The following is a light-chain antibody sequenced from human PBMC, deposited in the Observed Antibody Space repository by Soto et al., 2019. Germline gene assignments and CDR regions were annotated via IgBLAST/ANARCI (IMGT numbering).Light chain of an antibody. CDR2: AAS. Sequence: AIRMTQSPSSFSASTGDRVTITCRASQGISSYLAWYQQKPGKAPKLLIYAASTLQSGVPSRFSGSGSGTDFTLTISGLQPEDSATYYCQQYERYSTFGQGTKVDIK. CDR1: QGISSY. V-gene: IGKV1-8*01. J-gene: IGKJ1*01. CDR3: QQYERYST.